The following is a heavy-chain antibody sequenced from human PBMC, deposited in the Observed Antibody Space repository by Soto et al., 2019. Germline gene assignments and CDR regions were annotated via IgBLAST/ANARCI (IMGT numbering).Heavy chain of an antibody. Sequence: EVQLLESGGGGVQPGGSLRLSCTVSGLTFRSYAMSWVRQAPGKGLEWVSGINGFGDEPRYAYSVKGRFTISRDNSKNTVYLHMNSLRVEDTAIYYCANVDWNDGKDAWGQGTTVTVSS. CDR3: ANVDWNDGKDA. J-gene: IGHJ6*02. V-gene: IGHV3-23*01. CDR2: INGFGDEP. CDR1: GLTFRSYA. D-gene: IGHD1-1*01.